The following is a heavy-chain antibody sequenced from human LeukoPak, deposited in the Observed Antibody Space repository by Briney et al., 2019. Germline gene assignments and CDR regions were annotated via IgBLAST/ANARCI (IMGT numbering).Heavy chain of an antibody. CDR3: ARANNWNYGDAFDI. J-gene: IGHJ3*02. CDR2: ISPSGAST. V-gene: IGHV1-46*01. D-gene: IGHD1-7*01. Sequence: ASVKVSCKASGYTFTRYYMHWVRQAPGQGLEWMGIISPSGASTSYAQKFQGRVTMTRDTSTSTVYMELSSLRSEDTAVYYCARANNWNYGDAFDIWGQGTMVTVSS. CDR1: GYTFTRYY.